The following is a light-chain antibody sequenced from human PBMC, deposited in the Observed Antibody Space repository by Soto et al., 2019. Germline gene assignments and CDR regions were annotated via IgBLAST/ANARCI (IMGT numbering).Light chain of an antibody. V-gene: IGKV3-20*01. CDR3: RQYGRSLGFA. CDR1: QSVSSH. CDR2: GAS. J-gene: IGKJ4*01. Sequence: ESVMTRSPATLSVSPGERATLSCRASQSVSSHLAWYQQNPGQAPRLLIYGASTRPTGIPDRFSGSGSGTDFTLTISRLEPEDFAVYYWRQYGRSLGFAFSGGTK.